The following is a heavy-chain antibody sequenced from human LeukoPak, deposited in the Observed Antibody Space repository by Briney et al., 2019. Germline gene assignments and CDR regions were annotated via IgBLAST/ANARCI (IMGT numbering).Heavy chain of an antibody. D-gene: IGHD3-10*01. V-gene: IGHV3-30*03. CDR2: ISYDGGDK. Sequence: GGSLRLSCAASGFSFRNYGIRWVRQAPGKGLEWVSVISYDGGDKHYADSVKGRFTISRGNSKNTLYLQMISLRAEDTAVYYCVGVVRFHNWFDPWGQGTLVIVSS. J-gene: IGHJ5*02. CDR1: GFSFRNYG. CDR3: VGVVRFHNWFDP.